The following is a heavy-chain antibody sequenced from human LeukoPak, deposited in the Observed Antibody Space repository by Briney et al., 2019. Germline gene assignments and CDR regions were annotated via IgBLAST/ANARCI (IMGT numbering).Heavy chain of an antibody. CDR3: ARRYNWNGRDAFDI. J-gene: IGHJ3*02. V-gene: IGHV5-51*01. D-gene: IGHD1-20*01. CDR1: GYRFTSYW. Sequence: GGALQIPCYGSGYRFTSYWIGGVRPMPGKGLEWMGIIYPGDSDTRYSPSFQGQVTISADKSISTAYLQWSSLKASDTAMYYCARRYNWNGRDAFDIWGQGTMVTVSS. CDR2: IYPGDSDT.